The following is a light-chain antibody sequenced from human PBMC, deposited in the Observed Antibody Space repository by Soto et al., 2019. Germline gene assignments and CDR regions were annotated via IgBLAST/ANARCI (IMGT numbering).Light chain of an antibody. CDR1: SGHSSYD. V-gene: IGLV4-69*01. J-gene: IGLJ2*01. CDR2: VNSGGSH. Sequence: QSVLTQSPSASASLGASVKLTCTLSSGHSSYDIAWHQQQPDKGPRFLMTVNSGGSHNKGDGIPDRFSGSSSGAERYLTISSLQSEDEADYYWQTWGTGYVVFGGGTKLTVL. CDR3: QTWGTGYVV.